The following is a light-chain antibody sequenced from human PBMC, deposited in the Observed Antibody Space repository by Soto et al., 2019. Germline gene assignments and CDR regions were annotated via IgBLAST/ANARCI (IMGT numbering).Light chain of an antibody. CDR2: GAS. Sequence: IVMTQSPATLSLSHGERATLSCRASRSVSTNLAWYQQKPGQAPRLLIYGASTRATGIPARFSGSGSGTEFTLTISSLQSEDFAVYYCQQYNNWPRTFGQGTKVDIK. CDR3: QQYNNWPRT. V-gene: IGKV3-15*01. J-gene: IGKJ1*01. CDR1: RSVSTN.